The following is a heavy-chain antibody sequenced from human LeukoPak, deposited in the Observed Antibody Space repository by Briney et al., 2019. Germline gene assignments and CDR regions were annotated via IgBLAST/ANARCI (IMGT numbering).Heavy chain of an antibody. CDR3: ARDSEQWLVPSGVDY. Sequence: ASVKVSCKASGYTFTGYYMHWVRQAPGQGLEWMGWTNPNSGGTNYAQKFQGRVTMTRDTSISTAYMELSRLRSDDTAVYYCARDSEQWLVPSGVDYWGQGTLVTVSS. CDR2: TNPNSGGT. D-gene: IGHD6-19*01. J-gene: IGHJ4*02. V-gene: IGHV1-2*02. CDR1: GYTFTGYY.